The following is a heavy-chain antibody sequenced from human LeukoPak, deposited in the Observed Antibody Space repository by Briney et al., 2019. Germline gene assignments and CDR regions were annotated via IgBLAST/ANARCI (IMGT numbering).Heavy chain of an antibody. D-gene: IGHD3-22*01. CDR3: ARHRGYYYDSSGYYDY. CDR2: IHYTGAT. J-gene: IGHJ4*02. Sequence: SETLSLTCAVYGGSISGYYWSWIRQPPGKGLEWVGEIHYTGATSYNPSLKSRATISIDTSKNQFSLKLSSVTAADTAVYYCARHRGYYYDSSGYYDYWGQGTLVTVSS. CDR1: GGSISGYY. V-gene: IGHV4-34*01.